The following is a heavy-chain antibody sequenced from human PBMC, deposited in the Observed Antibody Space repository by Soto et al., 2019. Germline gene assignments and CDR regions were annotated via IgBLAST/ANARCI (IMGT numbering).Heavy chain of an antibody. J-gene: IGHJ6*02. CDR3: AKGIVLVPAAGGMDV. V-gene: IGHV3-23*01. Sequence: PGGSLRLSCAASGFTFSSYAMSWVRQAPGKGLEWVSAISGSGGSTYYADSVKGRLTISRDNSKNTLYLQMNSLRAEDTAVYYCAKGIVLVPAAGGMDVWGQGTTVTVSS. CDR2: ISGSGGST. CDR1: GFTFSSYA. D-gene: IGHD2-2*01.